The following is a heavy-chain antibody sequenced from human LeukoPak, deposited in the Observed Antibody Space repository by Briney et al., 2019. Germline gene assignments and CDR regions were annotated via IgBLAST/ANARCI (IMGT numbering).Heavy chain of an antibody. V-gene: IGHV3-30*03. Sequence: GGSLRLSCAASGFTFSSYGMHWVRQAPGKGLEWVAVISYDGSNKYYADSVKGRFTISRDNSKNTLYLQMNSLRAEDTAVYYCAVGGYQLLYYIDYWGQGTLVTVSS. CDR1: GFTFSSYG. J-gene: IGHJ4*02. CDR2: ISYDGSNK. CDR3: AVGGYQLLYYIDY. D-gene: IGHD2-2*02.